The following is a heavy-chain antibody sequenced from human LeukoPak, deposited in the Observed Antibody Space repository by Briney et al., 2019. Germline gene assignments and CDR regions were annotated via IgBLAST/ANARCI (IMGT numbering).Heavy chain of an antibody. J-gene: IGHJ4*02. CDR1: GFTFYNAW. V-gene: IGHV3-48*01. D-gene: IGHD5-18*01. CDR2: ISSSSSTI. CDR3: ARDRRGRGYSYGDC. Sequence: GALRLSCAASGFTFYNAWMTWVRQAPGKGLEWVSYISSSSSTIYYADSVKGRFTISRDNAKNSLYLQMNSLRAEDTAVYYCARDRRGRGYSYGDCWGQGTLVTVSS.